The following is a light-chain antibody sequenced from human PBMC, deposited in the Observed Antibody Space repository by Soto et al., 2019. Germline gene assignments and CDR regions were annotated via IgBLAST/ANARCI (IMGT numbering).Light chain of an antibody. V-gene: IGKV3-15*01. CDR1: QSFSSN. Sequence: EIVMTQSPATLSVSPGERVTLSCRASQSFSSNLAWYQQKPGQAPRLLIYGASTRATGVPARFSGSGSGTEFTLTISSLQSEDFAVYYCQQYNNWPRTFGQGTRLEIK. J-gene: IGKJ5*01. CDR3: QQYNNWPRT. CDR2: GAS.